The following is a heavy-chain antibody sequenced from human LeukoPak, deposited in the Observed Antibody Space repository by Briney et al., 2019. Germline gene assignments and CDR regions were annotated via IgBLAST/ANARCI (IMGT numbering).Heavy chain of an antibody. Sequence: GRSLRLSCAASGFTFSSYGMHWLRQAPGKGLEWVAVISHDGSNKYYSDSVKGRFTISRDNSRNTLYLQMNSLRVEDTAVYFCARRGGSYFDYWGQGTLVTVSS. CDR2: ISHDGSNK. CDR1: GFTFSSYG. CDR3: ARRGGSYFDY. D-gene: IGHD1-26*01. J-gene: IGHJ4*02. V-gene: IGHV3-30*03.